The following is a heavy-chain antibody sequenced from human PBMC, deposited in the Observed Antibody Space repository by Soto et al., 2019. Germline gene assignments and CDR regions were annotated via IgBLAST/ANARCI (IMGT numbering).Heavy chain of an antibody. V-gene: IGHV1-69*13. Sequence: SVKVSCKASGGTFSSYAISWVRQAPGQGLEWMGGIIPIFGTANYAQKFQGRVTITADESTSTAYMELSSLRSEDTAVYYCARAANYNSLWDYYYGMDVWGQGTTVTVSS. CDR3: ARAANYNSLWDYYYGMDV. CDR2: IIPIFGTA. D-gene: IGHD1-1*01. CDR1: GGTFSSYA. J-gene: IGHJ6*02.